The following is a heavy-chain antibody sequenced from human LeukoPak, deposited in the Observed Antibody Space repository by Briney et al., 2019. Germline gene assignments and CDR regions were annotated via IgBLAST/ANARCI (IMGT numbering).Heavy chain of an antibody. CDR2: IHYGGNT. CDR3: ARAFTYYHDSSGQRFDY. D-gene: IGHD3-22*01. Sequence: PSETLSLTCLVSGGSIRSSSYYWAWIRQPPGEGLEWIGSIHYGGNTRYNPSLKSRVTISIDTSKNQFSLNVNSLTAADTAVYHCARAFTYYHDSSGQRFDYWGQGTLVTVSS. V-gene: IGHV4-39*01. CDR1: GGSIRSSSYY. J-gene: IGHJ4*02.